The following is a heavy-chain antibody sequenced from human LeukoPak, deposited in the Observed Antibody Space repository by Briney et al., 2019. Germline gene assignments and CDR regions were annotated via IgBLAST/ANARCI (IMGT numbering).Heavy chain of an antibody. D-gene: IGHD3-22*01. V-gene: IGHV1-3*01. J-gene: IGHJ4*02. Sequence: ALVKVSCKASGYTFTSYAMHWVRQAPGQRLEWMGWINAGNGNTKYSQKFQGRVTITRDTSASTAYMELSSLRSDDTAVYYCARHYYDSSGYYGNDYWGQGTLVTVSS. CDR2: INAGNGNT. CDR1: GYTFTSYA. CDR3: ARHYYDSSGYYGNDY.